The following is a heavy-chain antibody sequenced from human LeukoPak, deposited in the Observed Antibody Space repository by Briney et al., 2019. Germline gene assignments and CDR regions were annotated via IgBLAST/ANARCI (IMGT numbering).Heavy chain of an antibody. CDR3: ARDFGDSSEYFQH. J-gene: IGHJ1*01. CDR2: ISGGSNYI. V-gene: IGHV3-21*01. Sequence: GGSLRLSCAASGFIFSTYSMNWVRQSPGKGLEWVSSISGGSNYIYYADSVRGRFTISRDNAKNSLFLQMNSLRAEDTAVYYCARDFGDSSEYFQHWGQGTLVTVSS. D-gene: IGHD6-13*01. CDR1: GFIFSTYS.